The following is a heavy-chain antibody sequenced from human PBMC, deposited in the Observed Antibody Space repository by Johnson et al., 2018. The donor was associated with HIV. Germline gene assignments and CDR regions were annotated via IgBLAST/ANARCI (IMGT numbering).Heavy chain of an antibody. Sequence: VQLVESGGGLVQPGRSLRLSCAASGFTFDDYAMHWVRQAPEKGLEWVSLLYTDGKTYYANFAEGRFTVSRDNSKNTLFLQMNSLRAEDTAVYYCATAEAHLRDSDAFDIWGQGTMVTVSS. CDR2: LYTDGKT. CDR1: GFTFDDYA. J-gene: IGHJ3*02. CDR3: ATAEAHLRDSDAFDI. V-gene: IGHV3-66*01.